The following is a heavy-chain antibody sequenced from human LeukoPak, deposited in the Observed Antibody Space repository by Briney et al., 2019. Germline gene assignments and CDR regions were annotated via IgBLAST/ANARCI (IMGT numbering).Heavy chain of an antibody. Sequence: ASVKVSCKASGYTFTSYGISWVRQAPGQGLEWMGWISAYNGNTNYAQKLQGRVTMTTDTSTSTAYMELRSLRSDDTAVYYCARVGYDSKVYYYGMDVWGQGTTVTVSS. D-gene: IGHD3-22*01. J-gene: IGHJ6*02. CDR2: ISAYNGNT. V-gene: IGHV1-18*01. CDR3: ARVGYDSKVYYYGMDV. CDR1: GYTFTSYG.